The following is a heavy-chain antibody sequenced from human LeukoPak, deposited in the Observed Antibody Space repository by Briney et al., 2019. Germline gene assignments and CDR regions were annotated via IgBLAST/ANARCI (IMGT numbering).Heavy chain of an antibody. V-gene: IGHV4-31*03. CDR1: GGSVSSGGYY. CDR2: IYYSGNT. J-gene: IGHJ4*02. Sequence: SETLSLTCTVSGGSVSSGGYYWSWIRQQPGKGLEWIGYIYYSGNTYYNPSLKSRVTISVDTSKNQFSLKLSSVTAADTAVYYCARVIAAAGTDYWGQGTLVTVSS. D-gene: IGHD6-13*01. CDR3: ARVIAAAGTDY.